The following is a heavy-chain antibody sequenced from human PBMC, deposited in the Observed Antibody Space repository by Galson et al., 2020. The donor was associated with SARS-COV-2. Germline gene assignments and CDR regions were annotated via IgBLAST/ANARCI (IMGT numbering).Heavy chain of an antibody. D-gene: IGHD4-17*01. J-gene: IGHJ3*02. Sequence: GGSLRLSCAASGFTFSSYGMHWVRQAPGKGLEWVAVIWYDGSNQYYADSVKGRFTISRDNSKNTLYLQMNSLRAEDTAVYYCARSSTVADDAFDIWGQGTMVTVSS. CDR3: ARSSTVADDAFDI. V-gene: IGHV3-33*01. CDR1: GFTFSSYG. CDR2: IWYDGSNQ.